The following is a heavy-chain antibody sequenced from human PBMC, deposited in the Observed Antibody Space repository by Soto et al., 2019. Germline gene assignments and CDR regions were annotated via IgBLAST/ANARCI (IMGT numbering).Heavy chain of an antibody. CDR3: ASPNMKCGGDGYYLDY. J-gene: IGHJ4*02. Sequence: SETLSLTCTVSGGCISSGDYYWSWIRQPPGEGLEWIGEINHSGSTNYNQSLKSRVTISIDTSKNQFSLKLSSVTAADTAVYYCASPNMKCGGDGYYLDYWGQGTLVTVSS. CDR2: INHSGST. V-gene: IGHV4-30-4*01. D-gene: IGHD2-21*02. CDR1: GGCISSGDYY.